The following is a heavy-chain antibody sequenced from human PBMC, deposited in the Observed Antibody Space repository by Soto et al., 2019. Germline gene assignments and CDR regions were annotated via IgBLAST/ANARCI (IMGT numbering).Heavy chain of an antibody. J-gene: IGHJ6*03. Sequence: GGSLRLSCAASGFTFSNYGMHWVRQAPGKGLEWVAVISYDGSNKYYADSVKGRFTISRDNSKNTLYLQMNSLRAEDTAVYYCAKDRGLPSAYMDVWGKGTTVTVSS. CDR1: GFTFSNYG. CDR3: AKDRGLPSAYMDV. CDR2: ISYDGSNK. V-gene: IGHV3-30*18. D-gene: IGHD4-17*01.